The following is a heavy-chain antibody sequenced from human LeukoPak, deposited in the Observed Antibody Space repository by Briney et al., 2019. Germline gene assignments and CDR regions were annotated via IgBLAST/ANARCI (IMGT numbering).Heavy chain of an antibody. CDR1: GGSISSGGYY. J-gene: IGHJ4*02. CDR2: IYYSGST. CDR3: ASSPHTAMVSYFDY. Sequence: SETLSLTRTVSGGSISSGGYYWSWIRQHPGKGLEWIGYIYYSGSTYYNPSLKSRVTISVDTSKNQFSLKLSSVTAADTAVYYCASSPHTAMVSYFDYWGQGTLVTVSS. D-gene: IGHD5-18*01. V-gene: IGHV4-31*03.